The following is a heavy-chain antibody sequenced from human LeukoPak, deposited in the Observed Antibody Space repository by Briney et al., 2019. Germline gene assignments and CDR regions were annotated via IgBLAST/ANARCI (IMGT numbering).Heavy chain of an antibody. V-gene: IGHV3-20*01. D-gene: IGHD3-3*01. CDR2: IDWNGGST. CDR3: ARDLRMQGSIWSGYWFDP. CDR1: GFTFDDYG. Sequence: AGGSLRLSCAASGFTFDDYGMSWVRQAPGKGLEWVSGIDWNGGSTGYADSVKGRFTISRDNAKNSLYLQMNSLRAEDTALYHCARDLRMQGSIWSGYWFDPWGQGTLVTVSS. J-gene: IGHJ5*02.